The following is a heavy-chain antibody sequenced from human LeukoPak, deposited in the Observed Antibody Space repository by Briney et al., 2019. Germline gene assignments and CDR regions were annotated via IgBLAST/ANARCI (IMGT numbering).Heavy chain of an antibody. D-gene: IGHD3-10*01. CDR3: AKDGGGPLD. CDR2: IKEDGSEK. CDR1: GFALRTSW. Sequence: PGGSLRLSCAASGFALRTSWMSWVRQAPGKGLEWVANIKEDGSEKNYVGSVKGRFTISRDNAENSLYLQMNSLRAEDTAVYYCAKDGGGPLDWGQGTLVTVSS. V-gene: IGHV3-7*01. J-gene: IGHJ4*02.